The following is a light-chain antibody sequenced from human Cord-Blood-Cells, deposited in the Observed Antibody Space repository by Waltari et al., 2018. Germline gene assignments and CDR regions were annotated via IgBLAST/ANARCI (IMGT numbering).Light chain of an antibody. CDR3: QQYGSSPPYT. J-gene: IGKJ2*01. V-gene: IGKV3-20*01. CDR1: QSVSSSY. CDR2: GAS. Sequence: EIVLTKSPGTLSLSPGERATLSCRASQSVSSSYLAWYQHKPGQAPRLLIYGASSRATGIPDRFSGSGSGTDFTLTISRLEPEDFAVYYCQQYGSSPPYTFGQGTKLEIK.